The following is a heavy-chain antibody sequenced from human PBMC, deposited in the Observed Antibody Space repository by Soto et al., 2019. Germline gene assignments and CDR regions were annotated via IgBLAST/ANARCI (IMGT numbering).Heavy chain of an antibody. D-gene: IGHD3-22*01. Sequence: GASVKVSCKASGGTFSSYTISWVRQAPGQGLEWMGIINPSDGSTTYAQKFQGRVTMTRDTSTSAVYMELSSLRSEDTAVYYCARNRYDSSGYYNNFFDPWGQGTQVTVSS. J-gene: IGHJ5*02. V-gene: IGHV1-46*01. CDR1: GGTFSSYT. CDR3: ARNRYDSSGYYNNFFDP. CDR2: INPSDGST.